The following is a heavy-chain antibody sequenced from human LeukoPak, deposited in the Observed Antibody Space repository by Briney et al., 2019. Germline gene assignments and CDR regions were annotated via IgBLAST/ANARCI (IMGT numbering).Heavy chain of an antibody. Sequence: SETLSLTCTVSGYSISSGYYWGWIRQPPGKGLEWIGSIYHSGSTYYNPSLKSRVTISVDTSKNQFSLKLSSVTAADTAVYYCARDRKIWFGEFINYYYYMDVWGKGTTVTISS. CDR3: ARDRKIWFGEFINYYYYMDV. D-gene: IGHD3-10*01. CDR1: GYSISSGYY. J-gene: IGHJ6*03. V-gene: IGHV4-38-2*02. CDR2: IYHSGST.